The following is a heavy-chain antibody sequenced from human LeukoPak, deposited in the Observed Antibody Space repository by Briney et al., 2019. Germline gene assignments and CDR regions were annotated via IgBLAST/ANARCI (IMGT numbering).Heavy chain of an antibody. D-gene: IGHD5-18*01. CDR2: IYYSGST. V-gene: IGHV4-31*03. CDR1: GGSISSGGYY. CDR3: ARAPVFGYSYGYTGRYYFDY. Sequence: SQNLSLTCTVSGGSISSGGYYWSWIRQHPGKGLEWIGYIYYSGSTYYNPSLKSRVTISVDTSKNQFSLKLSSVTAADTAVYYCARAPVFGYSYGYTGRYYFDYWGQGTLVTVSS. J-gene: IGHJ4*02.